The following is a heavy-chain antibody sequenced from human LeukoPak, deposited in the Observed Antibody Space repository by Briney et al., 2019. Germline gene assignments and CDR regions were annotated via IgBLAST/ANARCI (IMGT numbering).Heavy chain of an antibody. Sequence: SETLSLTCAVYGGSFSGYYWSWIRQPPGMGLEWIGEINHSGSTNHNPSLKSRLTISVDTSKNQLSLKLSSVTAADTAVYYCARVRTTVTTFKNYYYGMDVWGQGTTVTVSS. J-gene: IGHJ6*02. V-gene: IGHV4-34*01. CDR2: INHSGST. CDR1: GGSFSGYY. CDR3: ARVRTTVTTFKNYYYGMDV. D-gene: IGHD4-17*01.